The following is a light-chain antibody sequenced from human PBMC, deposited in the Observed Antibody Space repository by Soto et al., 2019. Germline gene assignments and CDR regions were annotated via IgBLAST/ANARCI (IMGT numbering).Light chain of an antibody. V-gene: IGKV1-27*01. CDR2: GAS. CDR3: QKYDGAPWT. J-gene: IGKJ1*01. CDR1: QGISNF. Sequence: DIQMTQSPSSLSASVGDRVTITCRASQGISNFLAWYQQKPGKVPKLLIYGASTLHSGVPSRFSGSGSETDFTLTISSLQPDDVAAYYCQKYDGAPWTFGQGTNVEFK.